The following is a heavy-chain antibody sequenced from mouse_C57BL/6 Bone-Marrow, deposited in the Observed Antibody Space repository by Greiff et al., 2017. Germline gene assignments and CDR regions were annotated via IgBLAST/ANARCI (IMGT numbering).Heavy chain of an antibody. D-gene: IGHD2-2*01. CDR3: SEDSAVYYCADMVTTPYYFDY. CDR1: YTFSRRVH. CDR2: GQGLEWIG. V-gene: IGHV1-87*01. J-gene: IGHJ2*01. Sequence: VKLMESGPELARPWASVTISCQAFYTFSRRVHFAIRDTNYWMQWVKQRPGQGLEWIGAIYPGNGDTSYNQKFKGKAKLTADKSSSTAYMQLSSLTSEDSAVYYCADMVTTPYYFDYGGQGTTLTVTA.